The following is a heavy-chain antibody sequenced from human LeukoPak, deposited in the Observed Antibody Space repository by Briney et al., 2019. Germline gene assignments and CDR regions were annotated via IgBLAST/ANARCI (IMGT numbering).Heavy chain of an antibody. CDR3: ARGYYDSSGYLISYNWFDP. V-gene: IGHV4-59*01. CDR1: GGSISHYY. Sequence: SETLSLTCTVSGGSISHYYWSWIRQPPGKGLEWIGYIYYSGSTNYNPSLKSRVTISVDTSKNQFSLRLSSVTAADTAVYYCARGYYDSSGYLISYNWFDPWGQGTLVTVSS. J-gene: IGHJ5*02. D-gene: IGHD3-22*01. CDR2: IYYSGST.